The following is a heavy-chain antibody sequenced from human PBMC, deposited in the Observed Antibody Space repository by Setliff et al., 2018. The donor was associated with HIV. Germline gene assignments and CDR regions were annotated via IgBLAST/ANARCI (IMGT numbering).Heavy chain of an antibody. Sequence: SGPTLVNPTETLTLTCTVSGFSLRNARMGVSWIRQPPGKALEWLAHIFSNDEKSYSTSLKSRLTISKDTSKSQVVLTMTNMDPVDTATYYCARSTYYYGSGSYYYFDYWGQGTLVTVSS. J-gene: IGHJ4*02. D-gene: IGHD3-10*01. V-gene: IGHV2-26*01. CDR3: ARSTYYYGSGSYYYFDY. CDR2: IFSNDEK. CDR1: GFSLRNARMG.